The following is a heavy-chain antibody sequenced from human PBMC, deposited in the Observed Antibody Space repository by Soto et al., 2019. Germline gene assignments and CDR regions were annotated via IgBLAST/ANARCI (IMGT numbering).Heavy chain of an antibody. D-gene: IGHD6-6*01. Sequence: ASVKVSCKASGYTFTGYYMHWVRQAPGQGLEWMGWINPNSGGTNYAQKFQGRVTMTRDTSISTAYMELSRLRSDDTAVYYCARDKGDSSSAYYFAYWGQGTLLTVSS. J-gene: IGHJ4*02. CDR2: INPNSGGT. CDR3: ARDKGDSSSAYYFAY. V-gene: IGHV1-2*02. CDR1: GYTFTGYY.